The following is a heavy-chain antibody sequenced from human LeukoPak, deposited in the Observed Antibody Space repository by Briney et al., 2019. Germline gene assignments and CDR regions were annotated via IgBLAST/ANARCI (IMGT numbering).Heavy chain of an antibody. Sequence: GESLKISCKGSGFTFSTYSFAWVSQMPGKGLEWMGVIYAGDSSTRYSPSFQGQVTISVDKSISTAYLQWSSLKASDSAIYYCARHSCYDSWGQGTLVTVSS. CDR1: GFTFSTYS. V-gene: IGHV5-51*01. D-gene: IGHD3-16*01. CDR3: ARHSCYDS. CDR2: IYAGDSST. J-gene: IGHJ4*02.